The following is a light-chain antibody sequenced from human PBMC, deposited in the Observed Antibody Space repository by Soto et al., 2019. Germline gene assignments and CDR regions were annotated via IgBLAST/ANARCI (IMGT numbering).Light chain of an antibody. CDR2: WAS. CDR3: QQYYSVPFT. CDR1: QSVLYSSNNKNY. Sequence: DIVMTQSPDSLAVSLGERATINCKSSQSVLYSSNNKNYLAWYQQKPGQPPKLLIYWASPRESGVPDRFSGSGSGTDFTLTISSLQAEDVAVYYCQQYYSVPFTFGLGTKVDIK. V-gene: IGKV4-1*01. J-gene: IGKJ3*01.